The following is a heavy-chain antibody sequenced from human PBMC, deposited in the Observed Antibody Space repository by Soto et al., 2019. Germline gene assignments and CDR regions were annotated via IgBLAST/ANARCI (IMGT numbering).Heavy chain of an antibody. CDR2: VHGGGST. CDR1: GVSISDYY. D-gene: IGHD6-19*01. Sequence: SETLSLTCTVSGVSISDYYWSWIRQPAGKGLEWIGHVHGGGSTNYNPPLDSRVTMSADTSKNQFSLTLRSVTAADTAVYYCARDRYGWYPGFDLDVWGQGTTVTVSS. J-gene: IGHJ6*02. CDR3: ARDRYGWYPGFDLDV. V-gene: IGHV4-4*07.